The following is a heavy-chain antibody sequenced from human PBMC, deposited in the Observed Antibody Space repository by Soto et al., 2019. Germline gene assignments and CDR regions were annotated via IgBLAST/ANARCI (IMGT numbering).Heavy chain of an antibody. CDR3: TRFGQLVHALLYYYYYGMDV. D-gene: IGHD6-6*01. J-gene: IGHJ6*02. V-gene: IGHV3-49*03. CDR1: GFTFGDYA. Sequence: PGGSLRLSCTASGFTFGDYAMSWFRQAPGKGLEWVGFIRSKAYGGTTEYAASVKGRFTISRDDSKSIAYLQMNSLKTEDTAVYYCTRFGQLVHALLYYYYYGMDVWGQGTTVTVSS. CDR2: IRSKAYGGTT.